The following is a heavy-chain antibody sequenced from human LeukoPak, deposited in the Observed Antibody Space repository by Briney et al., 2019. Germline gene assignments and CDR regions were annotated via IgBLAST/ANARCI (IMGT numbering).Heavy chain of an antibody. CDR1: GGSISSSSYY. D-gene: IGHD4-17*01. CDR3: ARHKAYGDYVKVVVY. Sequence: SETLSLTCTVSGGSISSSSYYWGWIRQPPGKGLEWIGRIYYSGRTYYNPSLKSQVNISVDPYKTQFSRKLSSVTAADTAVYYCARHKAYGDYVKVVVYWGQGTLVTVSS. J-gene: IGHJ4*02. CDR2: IYYSGRT. V-gene: IGHV4-39*01.